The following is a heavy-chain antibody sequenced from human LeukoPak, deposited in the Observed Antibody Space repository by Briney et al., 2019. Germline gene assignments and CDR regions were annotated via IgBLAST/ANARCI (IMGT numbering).Heavy chain of an antibody. D-gene: IGHD1-26*01. CDR2: ISAYNGNT. Sequence: ASVKVTCKASGYTFSSYGISWVRQAPGQGLEWMGWISAYNGNTNYAQKFQGRVTMTTDTSTSTAYMELRSLRSDDTAVYSCARDSITGSHYQYFQYWGQGTLVTVSS. V-gene: IGHV1-18*01. CDR3: ARDSITGSHYQYFQY. J-gene: IGHJ1*01. CDR1: GYTFSSYG.